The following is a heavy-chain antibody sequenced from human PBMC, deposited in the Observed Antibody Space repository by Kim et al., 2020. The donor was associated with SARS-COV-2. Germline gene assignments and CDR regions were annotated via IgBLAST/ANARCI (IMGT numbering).Heavy chain of an antibody. J-gene: IGHJ4*02. CDR2: T. D-gene: IGHD3-10*02. CDR3: ATGWPNYYVFY. V-gene: IGHV4-31*02. Sequence: TYYTPSLKSRVTISVDTSKNKFSLKLSSVTAADTAVYYWATGWPNYYVFYWGQGTLVTVSS.